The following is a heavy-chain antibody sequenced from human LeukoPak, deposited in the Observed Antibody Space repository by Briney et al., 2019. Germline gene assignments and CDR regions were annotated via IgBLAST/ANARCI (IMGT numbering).Heavy chain of an antibody. CDR2: IYYSGST. D-gene: IGHD2-2*01. CDR1: GGSISSYY. CDR3: ARNVPAATGNWFDP. V-gene: IGHV4-59*08. J-gene: IGHJ5*02. Sequence: PSETLSLTCTVSGGSISSYYWSWIRQPPGKGLEWIGYIYYSGSTNYNPSLKSRVTISVDTSKNQFSLKLSSVTAADTAEYYCARNVPAATGNWFDPWGQGTLVTVSS.